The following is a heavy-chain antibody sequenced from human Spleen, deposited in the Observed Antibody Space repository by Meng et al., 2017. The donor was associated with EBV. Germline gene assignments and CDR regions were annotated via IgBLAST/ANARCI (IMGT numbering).Heavy chain of an antibody. V-gene: IGHV4-61*01. CDR2: IYYSGST. J-gene: IGHJ5*02. CDR1: GASVSSGSYH. D-gene: IGHD5-12*01. Sequence: GQLQESGPELVKPSETPSLTCTGSGASVSSGSYHWNWIRQPPGKGLEWIGDIYYSGSTNYNPSLKSRVTISVDTSKNQFSLKLRSVTAADTAVYYCARDQSGLSGFGPWGQGTLVTVSS. CDR3: ARDQSGLSGFGP.